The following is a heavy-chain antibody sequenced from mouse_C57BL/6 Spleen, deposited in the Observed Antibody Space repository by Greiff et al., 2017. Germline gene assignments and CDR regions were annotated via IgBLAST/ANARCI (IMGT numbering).Heavy chain of an antibody. Sequence: EVHLVESGGGLVQPGGSMKLSCAASGFTFSDAWMDWVRQSPEKGLEWVAEIRNKANNHATYYAESVKGRFTISRDDSKSSVYLQMNSLRAEDTGIYYCTTATMVTTDWFAYWGQGTLVTVSA. CDR2: IRNKANNHAT. CDR3: TTATMVTTDWFAY. CDR1: GFTFSDAW. V-gene: IGHV6-6*01. J-gene: IGHJ3*01. D-gene: IGHD2-2*01.